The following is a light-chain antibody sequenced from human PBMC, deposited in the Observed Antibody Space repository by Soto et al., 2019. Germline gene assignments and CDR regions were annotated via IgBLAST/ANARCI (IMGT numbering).Light chain of an antibody. CDR3: QQYNFWPPGYT. J-gene: IGKJ2*01. Sequence: IVMTQSPATLSVSPGDRATLSCRTSQSISSNLAWYQQKPGHPPRLLIYGASTRATGVSPRFSGGGSGTEFTLTISSLQSEDFALYYCQQYNFWPPGYTFGQGTKLDIK. CDR2: GAS. CDR1: QSISSN. V-gene: IGKV3-15*01.